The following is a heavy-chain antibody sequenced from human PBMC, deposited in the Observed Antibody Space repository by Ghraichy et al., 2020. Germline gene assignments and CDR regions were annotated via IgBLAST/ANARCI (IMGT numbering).Heavy chain of an antibody. CDR2: IYHSGST. V-gene: IGHV4-30-2*01. Sequence: SETLSLTCAVSGGSISSGGYSWSWIRQPPGKGLEWIGYIYHSGSTYYNPSLKSRVTISVDRSKNQFSLKLSSVTAADTAVYYCARGKFGAAQGTFDIWGQGTMVTVSS. CDR3: ARGKFGAAQGTFDI. CDR1: GGSISSGGYS. D-gene: IGHD3-10*01. J-gene: IGHJ3*02.